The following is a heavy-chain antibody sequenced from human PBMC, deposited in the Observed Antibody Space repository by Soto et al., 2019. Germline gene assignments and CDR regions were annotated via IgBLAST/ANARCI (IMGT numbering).Heavy chain of an antibody. CDR2: FGGRDFNT. CDR1: GFTFRSYA. D-gene: IGHD2-2*01. J-gene: IGHJ3*02. CDR3: AKGADQGAFDI. V-gene: IGHV3-23*01. Sequence: EVQLLESGGGLVQPGGSLRLSCAASGFTFRSYAMSWVRQAPGRGLEWVSTFGGRDFNTYYADSVKGRFTVSRDNDNSALFLQVNGLRAEDTAVYYCAKGADQGAFDIWGQGTLVTVS.